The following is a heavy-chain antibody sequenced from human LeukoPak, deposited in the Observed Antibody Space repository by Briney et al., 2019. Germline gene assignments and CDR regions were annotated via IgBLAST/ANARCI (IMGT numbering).Heavy chain of an antibody. Sequence: GESLKISCMGSGYNFTNNWIGWVRQMPGKGLEWMGIIYPGDSDTRYSPSFQGQVTFSADKSISTAYLQWSSLKASDTAMYYCARQYNYGLFDYWGQGTLVTVSS. CDR2: IYPGDSDT. CDR1: GYNFTNNW. V-gene: IGHV5-51*01. CDR3: ARQYNYGLFDY. D-gene: IGHD5-18*01. J-gene: IGHJ4*02.